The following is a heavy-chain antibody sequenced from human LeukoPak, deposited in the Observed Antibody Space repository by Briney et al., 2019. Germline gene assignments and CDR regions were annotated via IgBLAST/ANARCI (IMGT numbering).Heavy chain of an antibody. CDR3: AKEVYCSGGSCYSLYYYYMDV. J-gene: IGHJ6*03. CDR1: GFTFSSYA. Sequence: GGSLRLSCAASGFTFSSYAMSWVRQAPGKGLEWVSAISGSGGSTYYAGSVKGRFTISRDNSKNTLYLQMNSLRAEDTAVYYCAKEVYCSGGSCYSLYYYYMDVWGKGTTVTVSS. V-gene: IGHV3-23*01. CDR2: ISGSGGST. D-gene: IGHD2-15*01.